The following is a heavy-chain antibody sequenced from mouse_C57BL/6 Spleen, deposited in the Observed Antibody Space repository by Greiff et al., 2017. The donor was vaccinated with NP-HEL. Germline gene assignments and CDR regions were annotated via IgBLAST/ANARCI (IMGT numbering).Heavy chain of an antibody. CDR2: IDPSDSYT. D-gene: IGHD1-1*01. Sequence: QVQLQQPGAELVMPGASVKLSCKASGYTFTSYWMHWVKQRPGQGLEWIGEIDPSDSYTNYNQKFKGKSTLTVDKSSSKAYMQLSSLTSEDSAVYYCARGGYGSSYSWFAYWGQGTLVTVSA. J-gene: IGHJ3*01. V-gene: IGHV1-69*01. CDR1: GYTFTSYW. CDR3: ARGGYGSSYSWFAY.